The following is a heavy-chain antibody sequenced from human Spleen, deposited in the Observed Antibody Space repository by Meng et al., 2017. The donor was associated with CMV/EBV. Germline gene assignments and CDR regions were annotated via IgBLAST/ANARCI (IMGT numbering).Heavy chain of an antibody. J-gene: IGHJ3*02. CDR2: INSPGSVT. V-gene: IGHV3-74*01. CDR1: GFTLSGYW. Sequence: LSLTCAASGFTLSGYWMHWVRQAPGKGLVWVSRINSPGSVTNYADSVKGRFTISRDNAKNTLYLQINSLRAEDTAVYYCARVPDPFDIWGQGAMVTVSS. CDR3: ARVPDPFDI.